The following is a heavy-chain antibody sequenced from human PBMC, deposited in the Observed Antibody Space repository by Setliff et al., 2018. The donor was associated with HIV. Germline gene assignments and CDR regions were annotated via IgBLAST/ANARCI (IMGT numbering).Heavy chain of an antibody. V-gene: IGHV1-69*05. CDR2: IIPIFGTA. J-gene: IGHJ3*02. D-gene: IGHD3-22*01. CDR3: ATPKLSLTYYYDSSGWEDAFDI. CDR1: GGTFSSYA. Sequence: ASVKVSCKASGGTFSSYAISWVRQAPGQGLEWMGGIIPIFGTANYAQKFQGRVTITTDESTSTAYMKLSSLRSEDTAVYYCATPKLSLTYYYDSSGWEDAFDIWGQGTMVTVSS.